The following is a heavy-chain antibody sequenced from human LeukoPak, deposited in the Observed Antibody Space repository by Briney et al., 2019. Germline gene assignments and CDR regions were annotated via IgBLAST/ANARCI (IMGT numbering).Heavy chain of an antibody. V-gene: IGHV3-23*01. D-gene: IGHD3-9*01. CDR1: GFTFSSYA. CDR2: ISGSGGST. Sequence: GGSLRLSCAASGFTFSSYAMSWVRQAPGKGLEWVSAISGSGGSTYYADSVKGRFTISRDNSKNTLYLQMNSLRAEDTAVYYCAKDQGRYFDWLSVFDYWGQGTLVTVSS. J-gene: IGHJ4*02. CDR3: AKDQGRYFDWLSVFDY.